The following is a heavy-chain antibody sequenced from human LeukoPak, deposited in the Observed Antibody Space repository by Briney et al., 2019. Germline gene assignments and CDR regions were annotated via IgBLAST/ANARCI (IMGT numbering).Heavy chain of an antibody. V-gene: IGHV1-46*01. J-gene: IGHJ5*02. D-gene: IGHD3-10*01. CDR1: GYTFTSYY. Sequence: ASVKVSCKASGYTFTSYYMHWVRQAPGQGLEWMGIINPSVGSTSYAQKFQGRVTMTRDTSTSTVYMELSSLRSEDTAVYYCARERGRITMVRGSHRQGWFDPWGQGTLVTVSS. CDR2: INPSVGST. CDR3: ARERGRITMVRGSHRQGWFDP.